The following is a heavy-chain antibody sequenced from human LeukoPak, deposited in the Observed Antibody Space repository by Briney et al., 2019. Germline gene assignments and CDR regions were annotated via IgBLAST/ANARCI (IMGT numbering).Heavy chain of an antibody. J-gene: IGHJ4*02. V-gene: IGHV3-7*01. Sequence: GGSLRLSCAASGFTFSTYWMGWVRQSPGKGLEWVANIKQDGSEKHYVDSVKGRFTISRDNTKDSLYLQMNSLRAEDTAVYYCARDGAYDSSGYYYGPIDYWGQGTLVTVSS. CDR3: ARDGAYDSSGYYYGPIDY. D-gene: IGHD3-22*01. CDR2: IKQDGSEK. CDR1: GFTFSTYW.